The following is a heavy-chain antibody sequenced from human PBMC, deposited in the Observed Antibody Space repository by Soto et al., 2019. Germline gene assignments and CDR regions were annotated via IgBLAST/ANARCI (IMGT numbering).Heavy chain of an antibody. CDR2: ISGTSDSI. CDR1: GFTFSDYY. D-gene: IGHD6-13*01. Sequence: GGSLRLSCAASGFTFSDYYMSWIRQVPGKGLEWVAYISGTSDSIPYADSVKGRFTISRDNAKNSPYLQMNSLRAEDTAVYYCARVAVITAAGTSDYWGQGTLVTVS. CDR3: ARVAVITAAGTSDY. V-gene: IGHV3-11*06. J-gene: IGHJ4*02.